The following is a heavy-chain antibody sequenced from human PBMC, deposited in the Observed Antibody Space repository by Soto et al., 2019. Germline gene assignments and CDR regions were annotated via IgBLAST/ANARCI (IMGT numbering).Heavy chain of an antibody. CDR1: GFTFSSYA. CDR3: AKGTELLWFGETLWAFDY. D-gene: IGHD3-10*01. J-gene: IGHJ4*02. V-gene: IGHV3-23*01. Sequence: GGSLRLSCAASGFTFSSYAMSWVRQAPGKGLEWVSAISGSGGSTYYADSVKGRFTISRDNSKNTLYLQMNSLRAEDTAVYYCAKGTELLWFGETLWAFDYWGQGTLVTVSS. CDR2: ISGSGGST.